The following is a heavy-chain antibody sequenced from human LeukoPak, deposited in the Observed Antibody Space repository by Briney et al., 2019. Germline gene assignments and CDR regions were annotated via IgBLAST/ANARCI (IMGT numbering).Heavy chain of an antibody. CDR3: ARTGGYYDSSGYYPGGYFDY. CDR1: GGTFSSYA. J-gene: IGHJ4*02. V-gene: IGHV1-69*10. CDR2: IIPILGIA. D-gene: IGHD3-22*01. Sequence: SVKVSCTASGGTFSSYAISWVRQAPGQGLEWMGGIIPILGIANYAQKFQGRVTITADKSTSTAYMELSSLRSEDTAVYYCARTGGYYDSSGYYPGGYFDYWGQGTLVTVSS.